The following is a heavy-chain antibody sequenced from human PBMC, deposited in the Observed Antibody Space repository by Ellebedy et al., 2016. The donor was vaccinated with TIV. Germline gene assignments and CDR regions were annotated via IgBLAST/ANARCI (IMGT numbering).Heavy chain of an antibody. J-gene: IGHJ5*02. CDR1: GYSFTSYW. CDR2: IYPGDSDT. D-gene: IGHD3-10*01. CDR3: ARTDPFGDKYNWFDP. Sequence: PGGSLRLSCKGSGYSFTSYWIGWVRQMPGKGLEWMGIIYPGDSDTRYSPSFQGQVTISADKSISTAYLQWSSLKASDTAMYYCARTDPFGDKYNWFDPWGQGTLVTVSS. V-gene: IGHV5-51*01.